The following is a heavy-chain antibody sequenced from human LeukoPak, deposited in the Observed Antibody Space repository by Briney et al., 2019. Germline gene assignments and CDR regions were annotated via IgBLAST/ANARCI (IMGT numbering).Heavy chain of an antibody. CDR1: GFTFSSYA. Sequence: GGSLRLSCAASGFTFSSYAMHWVRQAPGKGLEWVAVISYDGSNKYYADSVKGRYTISRDNSKNTLYLQMNSLRAEDTAVYYCARDEQWLGFDYWGQETLVTVSS. D-gene: IGHD6-19*01. J-gene: IGHJ4*02. V-gene: IGHV3-30*04. CDR2: ISYDGSNK. CDR3: ARDEQWLGFDY.